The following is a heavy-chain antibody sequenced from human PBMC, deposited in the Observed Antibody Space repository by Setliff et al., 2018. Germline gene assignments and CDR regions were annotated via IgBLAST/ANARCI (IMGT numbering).Heavy chain of an antibody. CDR3: ASPSAGWTRPFDV. CDR1: GHLFSISW. Sequence: PGESLKISCKDSGHLFSISWIGWVRQMPGKGLDWMGIIYPGDLQIKYSQSFHGRVTISADKSINTAYLEWSSLEASDTAMYYCASPSAGWTRPFDVWGQGTMVTVSS. D-gene: IGHD3-3*01. CDR2: IYPGDLQI. V-gene: IGHV5-51*01. J-gene: IGHJ3*01.